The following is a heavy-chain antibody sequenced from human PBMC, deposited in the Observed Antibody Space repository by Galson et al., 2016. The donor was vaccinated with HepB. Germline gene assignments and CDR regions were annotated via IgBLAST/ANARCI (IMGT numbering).Heavy chain of an antibody. D-gene: IGHD3-16*01. CDR3: ARDPRFMFGGVRALNL. CDR1: GFTFNNYG. V-gene: IGHV3-33*01. CDR2: IWYDGSNK. Sequence: SLRLSCAASGFTFNNYGMHWVRQAPGKGLEWVAVIWYDGSNKYYADSVKGRFTISRDNSKNTLYLQMNSLRAEDTAVYFCARDPRFMFGGVRALNLWGQGTMVTVSS. J-gene: IGHJ3*01.